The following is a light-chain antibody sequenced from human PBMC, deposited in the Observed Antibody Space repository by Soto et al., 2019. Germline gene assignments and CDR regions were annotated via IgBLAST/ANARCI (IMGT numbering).Light chain of an antibody. CDR3: QDYYSSRT. CDR2: WAS. CDR1: QNNKNY. J-gene: IGKJ1*01. V-gene: IGKV4-1*01. Sequence: DIVMTQSPDSLAVSLGERATINCKSSQNNKNYLAWYQQKTGQPPKLLIDWASTRASGVPDQFSGSGSGTDFTLTISSLQAEDVGIYYCQDYYSSRTFGQGTKVGIK.